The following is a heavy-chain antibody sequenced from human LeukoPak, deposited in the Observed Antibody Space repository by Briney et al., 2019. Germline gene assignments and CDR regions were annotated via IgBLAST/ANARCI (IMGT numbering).Heavy chain of an antibody. V-gene: IGHV3-9*01. CDR2: ISWNSGSI. D-gene: IGHD6-13*01. CDR3: AKALGLTAAGLDY. Sequence: GGSQRLSCAASGFTFDDYAMHWVRQAPGKGLEWVSGISWNSGSIGYADSVKGRFTISRDNAKNSLYLQMNSLRAEDTALYYCAKALGLTAAGLDYWGQGTLVTVSS. J-gene: IGHJ4*02. CDR1: GFTFDDYA.